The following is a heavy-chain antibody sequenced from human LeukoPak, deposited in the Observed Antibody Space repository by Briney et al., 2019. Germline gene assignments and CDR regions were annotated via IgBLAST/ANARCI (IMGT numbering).Heavy chain of an antibody. CDR1: GFTFSSYA. Sequence: PGGSLRLSCAASGFTFSSYAMHWVRQAPGKGLEWVAVISYDGSNKYYADSVKGRFTISRDNSKNTLYLQMNSLRAEDTAVYYCARDSNGDYGGGSDPWGQGTLVTASS. CDR3: ARDSNGDYGGGSDP. CDR2: ISYDGSNK. V-gene: IGHV3-30-3*01. D-gene: IGHD4-17*01. J-gene: IGHJ5*02.